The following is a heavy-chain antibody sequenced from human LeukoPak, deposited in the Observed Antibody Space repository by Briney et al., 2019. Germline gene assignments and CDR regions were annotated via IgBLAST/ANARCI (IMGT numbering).Heavy chain of an antibody. CDR1: GFTFSQYG. J-gene: IGHJ1*01. CDR2: IWSDGGDK. V-gene: IGHV3-33*06. Sequence: GGSLRLSCAASGFTFSQYGMHWVRQTPGAGLEWVAVIWSDGGDKYYAKSVKGRFTISRDNSKNSLFLQMNSLRAEDTAVYYCAKDAQRGFDYSNSLQNWGQGILVTVSS. D-gene: IGHD4-11*01. CDR3: AKDAQRGFDYSNSLQN.